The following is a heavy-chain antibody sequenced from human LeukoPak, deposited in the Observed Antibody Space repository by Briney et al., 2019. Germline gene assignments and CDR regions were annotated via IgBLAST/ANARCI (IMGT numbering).Heavy chain of an antibody. CDR2: INHSGST. CDR3: ARGSQYYYDSSAYYSHDY. J-gene: IGHJ4*02. V-gene: IGHV4-34*01. CDR1: GDSLRTTTYY. D-gene: IGHD3-22*01. Sequence: PSETLSLTCTVSGDSLRTTTYYWSWIRQPPGKGLEWIGEINHSGSTNYNPSLKSRVTISVDTSKNQFSLKLSSVTAADTAVYYCARGSQYYYDSSAYYSHDYWGQGTLVTVSS.